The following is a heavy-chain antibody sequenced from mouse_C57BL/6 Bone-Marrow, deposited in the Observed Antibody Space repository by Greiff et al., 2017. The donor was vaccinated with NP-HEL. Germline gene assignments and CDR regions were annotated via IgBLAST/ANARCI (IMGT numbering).Heavy chain of an antibody. CDR2: ISNGGGST. V-gene: IGHV5-12*01. J-gene: IGHJ4*01. CDR1: GFTFSDYY. CDR3: ARHEFLYYYAMDD. Sequence: EVMLVESGGGLVQPGGSLTLSCAASGFTFSDYYMYWVRQTPEKRLEWVAYISNGGGSTYYPDTVKGRFTISSDNAKNTLYLQMSRLKSEDTAMYYCARHEFLYYYAMDDWGQGTSVTVSS.